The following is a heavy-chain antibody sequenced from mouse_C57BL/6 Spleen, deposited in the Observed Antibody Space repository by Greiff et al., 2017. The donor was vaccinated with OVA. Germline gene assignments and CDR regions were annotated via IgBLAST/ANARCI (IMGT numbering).Heavy chain of an antibody. CDR1: GFTFSDYG. V-gene: IGHV5-17*01. CDR2: ISSGSSTI. CDR3: ARDYYGSSDYYAMDY. Sequence: EVKLVESGGGLVKPGGSLKLSCAASGFTFSDYGMHWVRQAPEKGLEWVAYISSGSSTIYYADTVKGRFTISRDNAKNTLFLQMTSLRSEDTAMYYCARDYYGSSDYYAMDYWGQGTSVTVSS. D-gene: IGHD1-1*01. J-gene: IGHJ4*01.